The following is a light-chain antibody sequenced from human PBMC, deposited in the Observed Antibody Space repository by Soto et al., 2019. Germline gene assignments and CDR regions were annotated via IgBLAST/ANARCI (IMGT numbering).Light chain of an antibody. J-gene: IGKJ4*01. Sequence: EIVLTQSPATLSLSPGDRATLSCRASQSVGSYLGWYQQRPGQAPRLLIYDASNRATAIPARFSGSGSGTDFTLTISSLEPEDFAVYYCQQRSDGPSSFGGGTKVEIK. CDR1: QSVGSY. V-gene: IGKV3-11*01. CDR3: QQRSDGPSS. CDR2: DAS.